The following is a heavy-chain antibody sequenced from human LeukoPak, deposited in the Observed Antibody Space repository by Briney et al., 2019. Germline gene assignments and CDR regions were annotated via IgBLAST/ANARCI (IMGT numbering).Heavy chain of an antibody. CDR2: IKQDGSEK. V-gene: IGHV3-7*01. CDR3: ATVAGTSRSFVFDY. J-gene: IGHJ4*02. Sequence: HPGGSLRLSCAASGFTFSSYRMSWVRQAPGKGLEWVANIKQDGSEKYYVDSVKGRFTISRDNAKNSLYLQMSSLRAEDTAVYYCATVAGTSRSFVFDYWGQGTLVTVSS. CDR1: GFTFSSYR. D-gene: IGHD6-13*01.